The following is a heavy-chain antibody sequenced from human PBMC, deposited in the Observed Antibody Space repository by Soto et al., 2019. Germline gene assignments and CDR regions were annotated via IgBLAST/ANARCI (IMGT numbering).Heavy chain of an antibody. CDR1: GYSFTSYW. D-gene: IGHD3-22*01. Sequence: GESLKISCKGSGYSFTSYWIGWVRQMPGKGLEWMGIIYPGDSDTRYSPSFQGQVTISADKSISTAYLQWSSLKASDTAMYYCARHIDYYDSSGYGPWFDPWGQETLVTVSS. J-gene: IGHJ5*02. V-gene: IGHV5-51*01. CDR3: ARHIDYYDSSGYGPWFDP. CDR2: IYPGDSDT.